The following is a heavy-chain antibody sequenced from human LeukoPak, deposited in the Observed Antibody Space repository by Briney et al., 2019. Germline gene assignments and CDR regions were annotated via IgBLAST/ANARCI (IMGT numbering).Heavy chain of an antibody. D-gene: IGHD2-21*02. J-gene: IGHJ3*02. CDR2: IIPIFGTA. Sequence: GASVKVSCKASGGTFSSYAISWVRQAPGQGLEWMGGIIPIFGTANYAQKFQGRVTITADKSTSTAYMELSSLRSEDTAVYYCARVPPPDCGGDCYSILYAFDIWGQGTMVTVSS. V-gene: IGHV1-69*06. CDR3: ARVPPPDCGGDCYSILYAFDI. CDR1: GGTFSSYA.